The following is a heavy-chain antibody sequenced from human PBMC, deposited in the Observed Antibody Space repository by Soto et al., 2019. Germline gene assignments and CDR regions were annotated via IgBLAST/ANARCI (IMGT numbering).Heavy chain of an antibody. CDR1: DGSRCSGGSS. J-gene: IGHJ4*02. CDR2: IYHSGST. D-gene: IGHD5-12*01. V-gene: IGHV4-30-2*01. Sequence: VGDGSRCSGGSSRNRIRQPPGKGLEWIGYIYHSGSTYYNPSLKSRVTISVDRSKNQFSLKLSSVTAADTAVYYCAAGGGLPRYYWGQGTLVTVS. CDR3: AAGGGLPRYY.